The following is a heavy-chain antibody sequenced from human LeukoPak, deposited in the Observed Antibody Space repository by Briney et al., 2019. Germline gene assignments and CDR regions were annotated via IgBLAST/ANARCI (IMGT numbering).Heavy chain of an antibody. J-gene: IGHJ3*02. D-gene: IGHD3-10*01. CDR3: ARPNYYGSGSYPVDAFDI. V-gene: IGHV3-30*02. Sequence: GRSLRLSCAASGFTFSSYGMHWVRQAPGKGLEWVAFIRYDGSNKYYADSVKGRFTISRDNSKNTLYLQMNSLRAEDTAVYYCARPNYYGSGSYPVDAFDIWGQGTMVTVSS. CDR1: GFTFSSYG. CDR2: IRYDGSNK.